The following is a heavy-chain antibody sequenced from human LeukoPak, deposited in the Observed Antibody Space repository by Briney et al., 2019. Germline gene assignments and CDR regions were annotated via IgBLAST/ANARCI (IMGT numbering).Heavy chain of an antibody. CDR1: GFTFSDYY. J-gene: IGHJ4*02. V-gene: IGHV3-11*01. CDR2: ISSSGSTI. CDR3: AKDTSYYDILTGYTFDY. Sequence: GSLRLSCAASGFTFSDYYMSWIRQAPGKGLEWVSYISSSGSTIYYADSVKGRFTISRDNAKNSLYLQMNSLRAEDTALYYCAKDTSYYDILTGYTFDYWGQGTLVTVSS. D-gene: IGHD3-9*01.